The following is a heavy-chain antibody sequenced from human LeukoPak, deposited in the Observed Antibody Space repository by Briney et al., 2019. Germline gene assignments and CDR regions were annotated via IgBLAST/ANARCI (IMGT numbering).Heavy chain of an antibody. D-gene: IGHD6-19*01. CDR3: AREGGIAVAGGGYYYYYGMDV. Sequence: SETLSLTCTVSGGSISSSSYYWGWIRQPPGKGLEWIGSIYYSGSTYYNPSLKSRVTISVDTSKNQFSLKLSSVTAADTAVYYCAREGGIAVAGGGYYYYYGMDVWGQGTTVAVSS. CDR1: GGSISSSSYY. J-gene: IGHJ6*02. V-gene: IGHV4-39*07. CDR2: IYYSGST.